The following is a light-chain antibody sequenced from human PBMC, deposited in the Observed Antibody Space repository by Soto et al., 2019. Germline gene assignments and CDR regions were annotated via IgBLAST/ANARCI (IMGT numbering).Light chain of an antibody. CDR2: EVS. CDR3: NSYTSSSTLV. CDR1: SSDIGGYKY. J-gene: IGLJ2*01. V-gene: IGLV2-14*01. Sequence: QSVLTQPASVSASPGQSVTISCTGTSSDIGGYKYVSWYQQHPGKAPKLIIYEVSNRPSGVSNRFSGSKSGNTASLTVSGLQADDEADYYCNSYTSSSTLVFGGGTKLTVL.